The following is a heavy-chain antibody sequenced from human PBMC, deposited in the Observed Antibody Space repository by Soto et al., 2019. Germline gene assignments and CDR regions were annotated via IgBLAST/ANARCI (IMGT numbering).Heavy chain of an antibody. J-gene: IGHJ4*02. CDR1: GFTFSSYA. D-gene: IGHD2-15*01. CDR2: ISYDGSNK. CDR3: AGGPAIDY. V-gene: IGHV3-30-3*01. Sequence: PGGSLRLSCAASGFTFSSYAMHWVRRAPGKGLEWVAVISYDGSNKYYADSVKGRFTISRDNSKNTLYLQMNSLRAEDTAVYYCAGGPAIDYWGQGTLVTVSS.